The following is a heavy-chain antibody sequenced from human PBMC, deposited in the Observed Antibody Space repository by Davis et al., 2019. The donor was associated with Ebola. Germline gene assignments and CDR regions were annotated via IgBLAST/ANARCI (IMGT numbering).Heavy chain of an antibody. V-gene: IGHV3-9*01. CDR1: GFTFGDSA. D-gene: IGHD2-21*02. Sequence: GGSLRLSCVASGFTFGDSAMHWVRQAPGKGLEWVSGITRNSGRIDYADSVKGRFTISRDNGKNSLYLQMNSLRPEDTALYYCAKQLYCGGDCLYYGVDVWGKGTTVTVSS. CDR2: ITRNSGRI. CDR3: AKQLYCGGDCLYYGVDV. J-gene: IGHJ6*04.